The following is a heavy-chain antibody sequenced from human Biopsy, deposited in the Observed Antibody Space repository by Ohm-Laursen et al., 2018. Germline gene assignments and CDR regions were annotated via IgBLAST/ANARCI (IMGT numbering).Heavy chain of an antibody. CDR1: GGTFSNYG. CDR2: NIPILGTG. D-gene: IGHD3-9*01. CDR3: ATKLTGYFHH. Sequence: SVKVSCSAPGGTFSNYGVNWVRQAPGQGLEWLGGNIPILGTGNYAQKFQDRVTVAADTSTSTATMELRSLRSDDTAVYYCATKLTGYFHHWGQGTLVIVSS. V-gene: IGHV1-69*06. J-gene: IGHJ1*01.